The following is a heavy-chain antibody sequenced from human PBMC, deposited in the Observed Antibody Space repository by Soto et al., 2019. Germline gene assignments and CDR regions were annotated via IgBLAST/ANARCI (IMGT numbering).Heavy chain of an antibody. CDR2: IYSGGST. J-gene: IGHJ4*02. D-gene: IGHD6-13*01. V-gene: IGHV3-53*01. CDR1: GFTVSSNY. Sequence: PGGSLRLSCAASGFTVSSNYMSLVRQAPGKGLEWVSVIYSGGSTYYADSVKGRFTISRDNSKNTLYLQMNSLRAEDTAVYYCARGIAAAGALYDYWGQGTLVTVSS. CDR3: ARGIAAAGALYDY.